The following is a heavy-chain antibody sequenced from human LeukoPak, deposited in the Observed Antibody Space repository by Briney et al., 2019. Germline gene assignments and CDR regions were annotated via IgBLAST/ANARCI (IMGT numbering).Heavy chain of an antibody. CDR3: ARGAGYNYPYYFDY. J-gene: IGHJ4*02. CDR2: IYGGGNI. V-gene: IGHV3-53*01. Sequence: GGSLRLSCAASGFTVSSNYMNWVRQAPGKGLEWVSVIYGGGNIYYADSVKGRFSISRDNSKNTLYLQMNSLRAEDTAVYYCARGAGYNYPYYFDYWGQGTLVTVSS. CDR1: GFTVSSNY. D-gene: IGHD5-24*01.